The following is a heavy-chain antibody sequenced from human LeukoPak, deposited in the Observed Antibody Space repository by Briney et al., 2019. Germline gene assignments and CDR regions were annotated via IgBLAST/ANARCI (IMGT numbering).Heavy chain of an antibody. Sequence: ASETLSLTCTVSGGSISSYYWSWIRQPPGKGLEWIGNIYYSGSTNYNPSLKSRVTISVDTSKNQFSLKLSSVTAADTAVYYCARAVYASYSSGWYIDYWGQGTLVTVSS. V-gene: IGHV4-59*01. D-gene: IGHD6-19*01. CDR2: IYYSGST. CDR3: ARAVYASYSSGWYIDY. J-gene: IGHJ4*02. CDR1: GGSISSYY.